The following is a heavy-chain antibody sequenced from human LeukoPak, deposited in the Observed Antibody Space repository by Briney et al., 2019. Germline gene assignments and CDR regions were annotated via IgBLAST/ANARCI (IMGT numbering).Heavy chain of an antibody. V-gene: IGHV4-39*07. J-gene: IGHJ6*03. CDR3: AREGTRGAYYMDV. Sequence: PSETLSLTCTVSGDSISSSSYSWGWIRQPPGKGLEGIGSIYYSGSTYYNPSLKSRVTISVDTSKNQFSLKLSSVTAADTAVYYCAREGTRGAYYMDVWGKGTTVTVSS. CDR2: IYYSGST. D-gene: IGHD3-10*01. CDR1: GDSISSSSYS.